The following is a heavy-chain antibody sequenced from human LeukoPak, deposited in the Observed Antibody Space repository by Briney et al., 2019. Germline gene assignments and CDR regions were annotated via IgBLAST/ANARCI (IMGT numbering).Heavy chain of an antibody. J-gene: IGHJ4*02. CDR3: ARGQYSGSCFDN. Sequence: SETLSLTCTVSGGSISGYYWSWIRQPPGKGLEWIGYIYYSGSTNYNPSLKSRVTILVDTSKNQFSLKVSSVTAADTAVYYCARGQYSGSCFDNWGQGSLVTVSS. CDR1: GGSISGYY. CDR2: IYYSGST. V-gene: IGHV4-59*01. D-gene: IGHD1-26*01.